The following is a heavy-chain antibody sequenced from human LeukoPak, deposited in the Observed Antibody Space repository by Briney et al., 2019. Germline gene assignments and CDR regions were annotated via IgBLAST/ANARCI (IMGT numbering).Heavy chain of an antibody. D-gene: IGHD3-10*01. Sequence: SETLSLTCTVSGGSISRYYWNWIRQPPGKGLEWIGYIYHSGSTNYNPSLKSRVTISVDTSKNQFSLKLSSVTAADTAVYYCARSDYHNSGSHTVFDAFDIWGQGTRVTVSS. V-gene: IGHV4-59*01. J-gene: IGHJ3*02. CDR1: GGSISRYY. CDR3: ARSDYHNSGSHTVFDAFDI. CDR2: IYHSGST.